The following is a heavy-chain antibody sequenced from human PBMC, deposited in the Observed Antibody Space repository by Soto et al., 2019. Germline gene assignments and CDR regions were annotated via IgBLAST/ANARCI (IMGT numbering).Heavy chain of an antibody. J-gene: IGHJ6*02. CDR1: GGTFSSYA. CDR3: ARDSGYCSSTSCYTRYYGMDV. Sequence: SSVKVSWKDSGGTFSSYAISWVRQAPGQGLDWMGGIIPIFGTANYAQKFQGRVTITADESTSTAYMELSSLRSEDTAVYYCARDSGYCSSTSCYTRYYGMDVWG. D-gene: IGHD2-2*02. CDR2: IIPIFGTA. V-gene: IGHV1-69*13.